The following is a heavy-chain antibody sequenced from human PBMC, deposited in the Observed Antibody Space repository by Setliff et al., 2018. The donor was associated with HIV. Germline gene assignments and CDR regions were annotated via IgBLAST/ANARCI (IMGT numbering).Heavy chain of an antibody. V-gene: IGHV3-21*01. Sequence: LRLSCAASGFTFSRFSMNWVRQAPGKGLEWVSSMTSSSRFIYHADSMKGRFTISRDNAKNSLYLQMNSLRAEDTAVYYCARDVGSSSYFDYWGQGTLVTVSS. J-gene: IGHJ4*02. CDR2: MTSSSRFI. CDR3: ARDVGSSSYFDY. CDR1: GFTFSRFS. D-gene: IGHD6-6*01.